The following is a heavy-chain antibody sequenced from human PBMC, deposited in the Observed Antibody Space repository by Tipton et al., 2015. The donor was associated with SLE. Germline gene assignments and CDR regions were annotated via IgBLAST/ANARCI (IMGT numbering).Heavy chain of an antibody. CDR1: GVTVGNNY. V-gene: IGHV3-66*02. J-gene: IGHJ1*01. Sequence: SGVTVGNNYMSWVRQAPGKGLEWVSAIYSVGTTSYVDSVKGRFTVSRDSSKNTVYLDMSSLRAEDTAVYYCAKGVGSSSWAEYFQHWGQGTLVTVSS. D-gene: IGHD6-13*01. CDR2: IYSVGTT. CDR3: AKGVGSSSWAEYFQH.